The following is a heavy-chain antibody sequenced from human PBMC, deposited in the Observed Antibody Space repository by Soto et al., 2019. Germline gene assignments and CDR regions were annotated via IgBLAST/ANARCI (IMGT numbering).Heavy chain of an antibody. Sequence: TLSLTCSVSGGSLSSTIYYWGWVRQPPGKGLEWIGHIYYSGNTHYNPSLQSRATVSVDTSKNQFSLRLNSVTAADTAVYYCARLGYNWNLDVWGKGTTVTVSS. J-gene: IGHJ6*04. V-gene: IGHV4-39*01. CDR2: IYYSGNT. D-gene: IGHD1-20*01. CDR1: GGSLSSTIYY. CDR3: ARLGYNWNLDV.